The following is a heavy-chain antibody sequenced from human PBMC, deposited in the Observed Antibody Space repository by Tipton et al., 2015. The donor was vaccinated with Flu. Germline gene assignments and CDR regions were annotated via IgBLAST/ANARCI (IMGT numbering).Heavy chain of an antibody. J-gene: IGHJ4*02. Sequence: TLSLTCSVSGASISSRSFTWRWIRQPAGKGLEWIGRIHISETTDYNPSLKSRVTISLDTSKNQFSLRLSSVTAADTAIYFCASEREDVADALYFFDFWGQGALVTVSS. CDR3: ASEREDVADALYFFDF. CDR1: GASISSRSFT. V-gene: IGHV4-61*02. D-gene: IGHD5-24*01. CDR2: IHISETT.